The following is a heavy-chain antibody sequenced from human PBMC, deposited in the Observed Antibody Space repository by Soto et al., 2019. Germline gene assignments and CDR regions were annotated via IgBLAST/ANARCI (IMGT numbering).Heavy chain of an antibody. J-gene: IGHJ4*02. CDR2: ICGSEDST. CDR3: AKRSSSFTFDY. CDR1: GFTFSSYA. D-gene: IGHD6-6*01. Sequence: EVQLLESGGGLVQPGESLRLSCAASGFTFSSYAMSWVRQAPGKGLEWVSVICGSEDSTYYADSVKGRFTISRDNSKNTLYLQMNSLTAEDTAVYYCAKRSSSFTFDYWGQGTLVTVSS. V-gene: IGHV3-23*01.